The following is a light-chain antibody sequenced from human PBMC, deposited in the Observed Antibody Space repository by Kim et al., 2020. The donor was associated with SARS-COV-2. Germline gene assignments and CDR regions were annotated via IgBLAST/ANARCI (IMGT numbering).Light chain of an antibody. J-gene: IGLJ2*01. CDR2: GKN. CDR1: SLRSYY. CDR3: NSRDSSGNHLVV. Sequence: SSELTLDPAVSVALGQTVRITCPGDSLRSYYASWYQKKPGQATGLVIYGKNNRPSGIPDRLSGSSSGNTASLTITGAQAEDEADYYCNSRDSSGNHLVVFGGGTKVTVL. V-gene: IGLV3-19*01.